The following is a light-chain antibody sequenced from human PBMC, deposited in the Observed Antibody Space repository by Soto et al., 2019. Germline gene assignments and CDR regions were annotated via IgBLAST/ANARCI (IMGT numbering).Light chain of an antibody. CDR3: QQYGSSPPIT. CDR1: QRVSSSY. CDR2: GAS. Sequence: EIVLTQSPGTPSLSPGERATLSCRASQRVSSSYLAWYQQKPGQAPRLLIYGASSRATGIPDRFSGSGSGTDLTLTISRLEPEDFAVYYCQQYGSSPPITFGQGTRLEIK. V-gene: IGKV3-20*01. J-gene: IGKJ5*01.